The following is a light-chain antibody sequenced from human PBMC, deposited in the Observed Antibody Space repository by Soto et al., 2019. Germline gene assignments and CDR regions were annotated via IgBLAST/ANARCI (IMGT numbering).Light chain of an antibody. CDR2: EVT. CDR3: SSYTSSSTLLYV. Sequence: QSALTQPASVSGSPGQSITISCTGTSSDVGDYNRVSWYQQHPGKAPKLMIYEVTNRPSGVSIRFSGSKSGNTASLTISGLHPEDEADYYCSSYTSSSTLLYVFGTGTKVTVL. V-gene: IGLV2-14*01. CDR1: SSDVGDYNR. J-gene: IGLJ1*01.